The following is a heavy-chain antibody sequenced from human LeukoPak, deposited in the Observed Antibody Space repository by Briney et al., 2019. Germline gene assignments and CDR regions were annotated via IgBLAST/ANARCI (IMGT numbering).Heavy chain of an antibody. CDR3: AVSRGPNDPFDY. CDR1: GFTFNTYW. D-gene: IGHD1-1*01. Sequence: RSGGSLRLSCTASGFTFNTYWMSWVRQTPGKGLEWVANINQDGSEKYYADPLKGRFAISRDNAKNSLYLQMNSLRAEDTAVYYCAVSRGPNDPFDYWGQGTLVTVSS. J-gene: IGHJ4*02. CDR2: INQDGSEK. V-gene: IGHV3-7*01.